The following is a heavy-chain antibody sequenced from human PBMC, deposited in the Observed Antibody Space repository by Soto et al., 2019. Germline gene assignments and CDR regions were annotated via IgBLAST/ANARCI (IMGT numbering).Heavy chain of an antibody. J-gene: IGHJ5*02. V-gene: IGHV4-59*01. Sequence: QVQLQESGPGLVKPSETLSLTCTVSGGSISSYYWSWIRQPPGKGLEWIGYIYYSGSTNYNPSLKSRVTISVDTSKNQFSLKLSSVTAADTAVYYCARDAESCSSTSCFPGWLDPWGQGTLVTVSS. D-gene: IGHD2-2*01. CDR1: GGSISSYY. CDR2: IYYSGST. CDR3: ARDAESCSSTSCFPGWLDP.